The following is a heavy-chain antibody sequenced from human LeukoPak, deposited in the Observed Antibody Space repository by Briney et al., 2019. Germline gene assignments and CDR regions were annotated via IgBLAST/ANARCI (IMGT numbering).Heavy chain of an antibody. J-gene: IGHJ4*02. CDR3: ARIGTTIAAGTADY. Sequence: GGSLRLSCAASGFTFRDYYMGWIRQAPGKRLEWISYISGSGGARPYADSVKGRFIVSRDNAIDSLYLQMDNLGVEDTAVYYCARIGTTIAAGTADYWGQGTQVTVSS. V-gene: IGHV3-11*01. D-gene: IGHD6-13*01. CDR1: GFTFRDYY. CDR2: ISGSGGAR.